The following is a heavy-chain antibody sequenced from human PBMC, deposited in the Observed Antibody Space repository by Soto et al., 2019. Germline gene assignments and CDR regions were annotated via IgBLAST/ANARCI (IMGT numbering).Heavy chain of an antibody. Sequence: PSQTLSLTCVISGDSVSSNSATWNWIRQSPSRGLEWLGRTYYRSRWYNDYAVSVKSRIAINPDTSDNHFSLQLSSVGPEDTAVYYCARESPATMTATFDHWGQGALVTVSS. CDR1: GDSVSSNSAT. V-gene: IGHV6-1*01. D-gene: IGHD2-21*02. J-gene: IGHJ4*02. CDR3: ARESPATMTATFDH. CDR2: TYYRSRWYN.